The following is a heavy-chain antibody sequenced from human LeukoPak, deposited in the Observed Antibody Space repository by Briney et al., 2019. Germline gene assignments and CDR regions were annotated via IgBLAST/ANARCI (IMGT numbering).Heavy chain of an antibody. D-gene: IGHD4-17*01. Sequence: ASVKVSCKASGYTFTDYYMEWVRQAPGQGLEWMGWINPNSGGTNYAQKFQGRVTMTRDTSISTAYMELSRLRSDDTAVYYCARDQTLSYYGDFLDFNLHRGSGAFDIWGQGTMVTVSS. CDR2: INPNSGGT. V-gene: IGHV1-2*02. J-gene: IGHJ3*02. CDR3: ARDQTLSYYGDFLDFNLHRGSGAFDI. CDR1: GYTFTDYY.